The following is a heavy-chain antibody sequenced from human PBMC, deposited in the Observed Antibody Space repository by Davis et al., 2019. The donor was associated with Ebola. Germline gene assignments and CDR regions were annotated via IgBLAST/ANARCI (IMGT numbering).Heavy chain of an antibody. Sequence: GGSLRLSCEASGFSFSRYGMHWVRQAPGKGLEWVAVIWYDGSQIYYVDSVKGRFTISRDNSKNTLYLQMNSLRVEDTAVYYCASGFCSGGSCYSGFDCWGQGTLVTVSS. J-gene: IGHJ4*02. D-gene: IGHD2-15*01. CDR3: ASGFCSGGSCYSGFDC. V-gene: IGHV3-33*01. CDR2: IWYDGSQI. CDR1: GFSFSRYG.